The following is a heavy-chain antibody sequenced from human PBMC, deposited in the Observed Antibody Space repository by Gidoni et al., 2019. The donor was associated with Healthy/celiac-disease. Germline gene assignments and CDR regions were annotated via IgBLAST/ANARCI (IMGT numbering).Heavy chain of an antibody. CDR1: GFPFTGSA. Sequence: EVQLLQSGGGMVQPGGFLRLSCAASGFPFTGSALSWVRQAPGKGMEWVSAISGSGGRTDYADSVKGRFTISGDNSKNTLYLQMNSLRAEDTAVYYCAKVCRAGYSSGWCCCWGQGTLVTVSS. CDR3: AKVCRAGYSSGWCCC. V-gene: IGHV3-23*01. CDR2: ISGSGGRT. D-gene: IGHD6-19*01. J-gene: IGHJ4*02.